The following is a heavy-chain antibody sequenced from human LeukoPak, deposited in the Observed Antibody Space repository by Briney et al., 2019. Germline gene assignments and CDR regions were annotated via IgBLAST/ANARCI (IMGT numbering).Heavy chain of an antibody. CDR3: ASHSSGWIGLGWFDP. CDR1: GFTFSSYA. CDR2: IYYSGST. D-gene: IGHD6-19*01. J-gene: IGHJ5*02. Sequence: PGGSLRLSCAASGFTFSSYAMSWIRQPPGKGLEWIGSIYYSGSTYYNPSLKSRVTISVDTSKNQFSLKLSSVTAADTAVYYCASHSSGWIGLGWFDPWGQGTLVTVSS. V-gene: IGHV4-39*01.